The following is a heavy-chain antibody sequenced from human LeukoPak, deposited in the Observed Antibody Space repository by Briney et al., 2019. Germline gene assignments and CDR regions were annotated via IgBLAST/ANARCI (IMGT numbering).Heavy chain of an antibody. J-gene: IGHJ3*02. Sequence: GESLKISCKGSGYSLTSYWIGWVRQMPGKGLEWMGIIYPGDSDTRYSPSFQGQVTISADKSISTAYLQWSSLKASDTAMYYCAINRGYCSGGSCTDAFDIWGQGTMVTVSS. V-gene: IGHV5-51*01. CDR3: AINRGYCSGGSCTDAFDI. CDR2: IYPGDSDT. D-gene: IGHD2-15*01. CDR1: GYSLTSYW.